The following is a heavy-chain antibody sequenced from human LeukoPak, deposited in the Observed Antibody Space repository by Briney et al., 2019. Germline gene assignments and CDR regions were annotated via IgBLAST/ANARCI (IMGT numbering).Heavy chain of an antibody. J-gene: IGHJ4*02. Sequence: GGSLRLSCAPSGFTFSSYAMHWVRPAPGKGLEWVAVISYDGSKKYYADSVKGRLTISRDNSKSTLYLQMNSLRAEDTAVYYCARARHLWLPSLDYWGQGTLVTVSS. CDR3: ARARHLWLPSLDY. CDR1: GFTFSSYA. V-gene: IGHV3-30-3*01. CDR2: ISYDGSKK. D-gene: IGHD5-18*01.